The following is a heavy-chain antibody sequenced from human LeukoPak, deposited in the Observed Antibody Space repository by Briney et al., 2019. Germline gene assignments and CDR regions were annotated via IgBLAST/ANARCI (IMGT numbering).Heavy chain of an antibody. J-gene: IGHJ3*02. V-gene: IGHV1-18*01. D-gene: IGHD1-26*01. Sequence: ASVKVSCKASGYIFTTYGISWVRQAPGQGLEWMGWISGYNDDTNYAQRLQGRVTMTTDTSTSTAYMELRSLTSDDTAVYYCARDHGFSGGSYFDTFDIWGRGTMVTVSS. CDR3: ARDHGFSGGSYFDTFDI. CDR2: ISGYNDDT. CDR1: GYIFTTYG.